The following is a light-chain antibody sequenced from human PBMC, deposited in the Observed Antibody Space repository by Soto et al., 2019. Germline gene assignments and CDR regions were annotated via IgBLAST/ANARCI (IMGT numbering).Light chain of an antibody. CDR3: ASWDDSLNGWV. CDR2: SYD. V-gene: IGLV1-40*01. Sequence: QSVLTQPPSVSGAPGQRVTVSCTGSSSNIGAGFHVHWYQVLPGTAPKLLLFSYDQRPSGVPDRFSGSKSGTSASLAISGLQSEDEADYYCASWDDSLNGWVFGGGTKLTVL. J-gene: IGLJ3*02. CDR1: SSNIGAGFH.